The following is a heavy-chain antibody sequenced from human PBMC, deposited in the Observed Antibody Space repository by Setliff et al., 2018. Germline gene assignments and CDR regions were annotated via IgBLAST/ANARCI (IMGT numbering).Heavy chain of an antibody. CDR2: IWFEGSNK. V-gene: IGHV3-33*01. D-gene: IGHD1-1*01. J-gene: IGHJ4*02. Sequence: GGSLRLSCAASGFTFRDYGMHWVRQAPGKGREWVAVIWFEGSNKYYADSLKGRFTISRDNSKNTLYLQMNSLRAEDTAVYYCVRAPRSLPRPLDYWGQGTLVTVSS. CDR3: VRAPRSLPRPLDY. CDR1: GFTFRDYG.